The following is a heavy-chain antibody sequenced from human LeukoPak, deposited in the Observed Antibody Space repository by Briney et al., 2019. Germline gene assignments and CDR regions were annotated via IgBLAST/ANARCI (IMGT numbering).Heavy chain of an antibody. Sequence: GGSLRLSCAASGFTFDDYAMHWVRQAPGKGLEWVSGISWNSGSIAYADSVKGRFTISRDNAKNALYLQMNSLRAEDTALYYCAKGYYYDSSGYLDYWGQGTLVTVSS. V-gene: IGHV3-9*01. CDR3: AKGYYYDSSGYLDY. CDR1: GFTFDDYA. D-gene: IGHD3-22*01. CDR2: ISWNSGSI. J-gene: IGHJ4*02.